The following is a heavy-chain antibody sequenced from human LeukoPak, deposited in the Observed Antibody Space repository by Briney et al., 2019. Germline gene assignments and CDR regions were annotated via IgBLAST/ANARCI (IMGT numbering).Heavy chain of an antibody. D-gene: IGHD2-8*01. CDR1: GFTFSSYA. CDR2: ISYDGSNK. CDR3: ARGDGGETTNGGYYFNY. J-gene: IGHJ4*02. V-gene: IGHV3-30-3*01. Sequence: GGSLRLSCAASGFTFSSYAMHWARQAPGKGLEWVAVISYDGSNKYYADSVKGRFTISRDNSKNTLYLQMNSLRAEDTAVYYCARGDGGETTNGGYYFNYWGQGTLVTVSS.